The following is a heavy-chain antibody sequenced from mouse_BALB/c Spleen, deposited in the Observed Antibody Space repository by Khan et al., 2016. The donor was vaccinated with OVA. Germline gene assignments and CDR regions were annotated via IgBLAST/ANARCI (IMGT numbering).Heavy chain of an antibody. CDR3: ARDYYGSTCDY. CDR1: GFTFSNFG. V-gene: IGHV5-17*02. Sequence: EVELVESGGGLVQPGGSRKLSCAASGFTFSNFGMHWVRQAPEKGLEWVAFISSGSITIYYADTVKGRFTISRDNPKNTLFLHMTSLRSEDTAMYYCARDYYGSTCDYWGQGATLTVSS. CDR2: ISSGSITI. J-gene: IGHJ2*01. D-gene: IGHD1-1*01.